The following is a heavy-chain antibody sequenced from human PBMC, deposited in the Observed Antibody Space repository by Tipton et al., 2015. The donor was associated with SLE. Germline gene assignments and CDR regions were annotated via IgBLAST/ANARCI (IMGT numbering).Heavy chain of an antibody. CDR1: GFPFSTYW. D-gene: IGHD5-18*01. V-gene: IGHV3-7*03. CDR2: IKEDGSEK. Sequence: SLRLSCAGSGFPFSTYWMSWVRQAPGKGLEWVANIKEDGSEKHYVDSVRGRFTISRDNAKNSLFLQMNSLRDEDTAVYYCARVDSYGYVDYWGQGSLVTVSS. CDR3: ARVDSYGYVDY. J-gene: IGHJ4*02.